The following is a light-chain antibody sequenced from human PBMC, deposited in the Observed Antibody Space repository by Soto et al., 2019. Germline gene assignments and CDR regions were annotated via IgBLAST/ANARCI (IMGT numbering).Light chain of an antibody. V-gene: IGKV1-39*01. Sequence: DIQMTQSPSSLSASVGDRVTITCQASQSISSYLNWYQQKPGKAPKLLIYAASSLQSGVPSRFSGSGSGTDFTLTISSLQPEDFATYYCQQSYSGVTFGPGTKVDIK. CDR3: QQSYSGVT. CDR1: QSISSY. CDR2: AAS. J-gene: IGKJ3*01.